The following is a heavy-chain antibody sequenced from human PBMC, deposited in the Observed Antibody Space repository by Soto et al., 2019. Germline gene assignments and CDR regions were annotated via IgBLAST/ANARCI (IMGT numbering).Heavy chain of an antibody. CDR1: GGTFSSYA. J-gene: IGHJ6*02. CDR3: ARGTTYYDFWSGYRPEYYYGMDV. D-gene: IGHD3-3*01. Sequence: SVKVSCKASGGTFSSYAISWVRQAPGQGLEWMGGIIPIFGTANYAQKFQGRVTITADESTSTAYMELSSLRSEDTAVYYCARGTTYYDFWSGYRPEYYYGMDVWGQGTKVTVSS. V-gene: IGHV1-69*13. CDR2: IIPIFGTA.